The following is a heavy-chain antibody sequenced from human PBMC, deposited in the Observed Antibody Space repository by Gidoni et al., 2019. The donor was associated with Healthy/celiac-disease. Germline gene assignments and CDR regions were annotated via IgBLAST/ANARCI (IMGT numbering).Heavy chain of an antibody. CDR2: SSGSGGCT. Sequence: EVQLLESGGGLVQPGGSLRLSCAAPGFAFSSDAMRGVRPAPGKGMECGCASSGSGGCTYGAVSVSGQFTISRVNSKNTMYLQMNSLRAEDTAVYDDEKVGRRGAYYYYGMDVWGQGTTVTVSS. V-gene: IGHV3-23*01. CDR3: EKVGRRGAYYYYGMDV. CDR1: GFAFSSDA. J-gene: IGHJ6*02.